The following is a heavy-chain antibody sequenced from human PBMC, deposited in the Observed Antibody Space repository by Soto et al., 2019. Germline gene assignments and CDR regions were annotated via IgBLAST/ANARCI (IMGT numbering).Heavy chain of an antibody. D-gene: IGHD6-13*01. V-gene: IGHV1-18*04. CDR2: ISVYNGIT. CDR3: ARTKDLEYSSSWGSFDY. CDR1: GYSFFSYG. J-gene: IGHJ4*02. Sequence: QVQLVQSGAEVKKPGASVKVSCEASGYSFFSYGISWVRQAPGRGLEWMGWISVYNGITNYAQNLQGRVTMTTDTFTSTAYMELRSLRSADPAVYYCARTKDLEYSSSWGSFDYWGQGTLVTVSS.